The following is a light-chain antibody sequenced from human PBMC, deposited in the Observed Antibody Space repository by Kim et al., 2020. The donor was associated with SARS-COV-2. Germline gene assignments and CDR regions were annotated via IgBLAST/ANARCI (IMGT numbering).Light chain of an antibody. Sequence: EIVLTQSPATLSLSPGERATLSCRASQSVSSYLAWYQQKPGQAPRLLIYDASNRATGIPARFSGSGSGTDFTLTISSLEPEDFAVYYCLPRSNLTTGGITFGPGTRLGIK. V-gene: IGKV3-11*01. CDR2: DAS. CDR1: QSVSSY. J-gene: IGKJ5*01. CDR3: LPRSNLTTGGIT.